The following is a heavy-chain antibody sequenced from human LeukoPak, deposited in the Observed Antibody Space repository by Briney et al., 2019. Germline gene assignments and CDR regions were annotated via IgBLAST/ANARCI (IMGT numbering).Heavy chain of an antibody. CDR3: ARQTGSGLFILP. CDR1: VVSISSSNSY. Sequence: SETLSLTCTVSVVSISSSNSYWGWIRQPPGRGLEWIVSIYYSGNTYYNASLKSQVSISIDTSKNQFSLRLTSVTAADTAVYYCARQTGSGLFILPGGQGTLVTVSS. J-gene: IGHJ4*02. D-gene: IGHD3/OR15-3a*01. CDR2: IYYSGNT. V-gene: IGHV4-39*01.